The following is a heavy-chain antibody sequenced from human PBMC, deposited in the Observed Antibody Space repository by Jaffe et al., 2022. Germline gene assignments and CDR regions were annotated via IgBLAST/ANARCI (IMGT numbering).Heavy chain of an antibody. CDR1: GFAFDDYG. Sequence: EVQLVESGGGLVQPGRSLRLSCAASGFAFDDYGMHWVRQAPGKDLEWVSSISWNSGSIGYADSVKGRFTISRDNPKNSLYLQMNSLRAEDTALYYCAKDIGYCSSTSCYFDYWGQGTLVTVSS. V-gene: IGHV3-9*01. D-gene: IGHD2-2*03. J-gene: IGHJ4*02. CDR3: AKDIGYCSSTSCYFDY. CDR2: ISWNSGSI.